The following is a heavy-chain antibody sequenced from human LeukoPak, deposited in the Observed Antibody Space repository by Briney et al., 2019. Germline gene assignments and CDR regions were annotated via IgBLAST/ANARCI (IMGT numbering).Heavy chain of an antibody. D-gene: IGHD1-14*01. J-gene: IGHJ5*02. CDR1: GFTFSSYG. CDR2: TWYDGSNK. CDR3: ARETPDPHTAWFDP. V-gene: IGHV3-33*01. Sequence: GGSLRLSCAASGFTFSSYGMHWVRQAPGKGLEWVAATWYDGSNKYYADSVKGRFTVSRDNAKNSLYLQMNSLRDEDTAVYYCARETPDPHTAWFDPWGQGTLVTVSS.